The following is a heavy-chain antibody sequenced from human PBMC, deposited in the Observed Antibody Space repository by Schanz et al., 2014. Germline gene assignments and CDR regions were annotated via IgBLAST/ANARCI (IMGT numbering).Heavy chain of an antibody. D-gene: IGHD3-10*01. CDR3: TADLWFGAVWGVW. Sequence: EVQLLESGGGLVQPGGSLRLSCAASGFTFSTHAMSWVRQAPGKGLEWVSSISGDHRNTFYADSVKGRFTISRDNSKNTLYLQMNSLKTEDTAVYYCTADLWFGAVWGVWWGQGTLVTVSS. CDR1: GFTFSTHA. J-gene: IGHJ4*02. CDR2: ISGDHRNT. V-gene: IGHV3-23*01.